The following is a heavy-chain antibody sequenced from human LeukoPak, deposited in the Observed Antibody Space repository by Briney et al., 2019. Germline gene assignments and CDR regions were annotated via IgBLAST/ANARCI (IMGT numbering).Heavy chain of an antibody. CDR3: ARVSTYYYYYMDV. V-gene: IGHV4-4*07. Sequence: PSETLSITRTVPGGSIYSYYWSLIRPPSGEGPEWIGRIYTSGSTNYNHSLKSRVTMSVDTPKNQFSLKLSSVTAADTAVYYCARVSTYYYYYMDVWGKGTTVTISS. D-gene: IGHD2-2*01. CDR1: GGSIYSYY. J-gene: IGHJ6*03. CDR2: IYTSGST.